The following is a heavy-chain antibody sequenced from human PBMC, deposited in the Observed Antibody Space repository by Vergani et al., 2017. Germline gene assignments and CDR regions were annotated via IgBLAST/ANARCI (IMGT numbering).Heavy chain of an antibody. CDR2: ISAYNGNT. Sequence: QVQLVQSGAEVKKPGASVKVSCKASGYPFTSYGISWVRQAPGQGLEWMGWISAYNGNTNYAQKLQGRVTMTTDTSTSPAYMELRSLRSDDTAVYYCARDPDIVVVPAAPYYYYYYGMDVWGQGTTVTVSS. V-gene: IGHV1-18*04. CDR3: ARDPDIVVVPAAPYYYYYYGMDV. J-gene: IGHJ6*02. CDR1: GYPFTSYG. D-gene: IGHD2-2*01.